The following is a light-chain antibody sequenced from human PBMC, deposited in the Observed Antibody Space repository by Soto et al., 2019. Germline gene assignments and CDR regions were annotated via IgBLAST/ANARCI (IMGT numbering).Light chain of an antibody. CDR1: QGISSY. CDR2: AAS. CDR3: QQLNIYLQT. Sequence: DIEITQSHSTLSGSVGDRVTITCRASQGISSYLAWYQQKPGKAPKLLIYAASTLQSGVPSRFSGSGSGTEFTLTISSLQPEDFATYSCQQLNIYLQTFGPGTKVAV. V-gene: IGKV1-9*01. J-gene: IGKJ3*01.